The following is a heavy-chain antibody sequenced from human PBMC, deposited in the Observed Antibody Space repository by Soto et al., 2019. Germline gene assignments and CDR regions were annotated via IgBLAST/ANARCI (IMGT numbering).Heavy chain of an antibody. V-gene: IGHV4-38-2*01. CDR3: ARGRGYSYGYPFDY. CDR2: IYHGGST. Sequence: SETLSLTCAVSGYSISSGYYWGWIRQPPGKGLEWIGSIYHGGSTYYNPSLRSRVTISVDTSKNHFSLKLSSVTAADTAIYSCARGRGYSYGYPFDYWGQGTLVTVLL. J-gene: IGHJ4*02. D-gene: IGHD5-18*01. CDR1: GYSISSGYY.